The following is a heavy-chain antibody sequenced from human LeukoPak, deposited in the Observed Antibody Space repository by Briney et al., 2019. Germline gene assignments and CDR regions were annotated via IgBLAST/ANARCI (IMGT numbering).Heavy chain of an antibody. Sequence: PGGSLRLSCAASGFTFSSYAMSWVRQAPGEGLEWVSAISGSGGSTYYADSVKGRFTISRDNSKNTLYLQMNSLRAEDTAVYYCAKAEGVFTMIVVVPGYWGQGTLVTVSS. D-gene: IGHD3-22*01. V-gene: IGHV3-23*01. J-gene: IGHJ4*02. CDR3: AKAEGVFTMIVVVPGY. CDR1: GFTFSSYA. CDR2: ISGSGGST.